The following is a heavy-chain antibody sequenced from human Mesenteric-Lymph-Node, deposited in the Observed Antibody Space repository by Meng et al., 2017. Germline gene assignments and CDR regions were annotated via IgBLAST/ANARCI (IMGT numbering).Heavy chain of an antibody. CDR3: ARDLRGAEAGVWGHYGMDV. D-gene: IGHD6-13*01. CDR1: GFTLSSYA. CDR2: ISDSGGST. J-gene: IGHJ6*02. V-gene: IGHV3-23*01. Sequence: GESLKISCAASGFTLSSYAMSWVRQPPGRGLEWVSYISDSGGSTHYEDSVKGRFTVSRDNSKNTLYLQMNSLRAEDAAVYYCARDLRGAEAGVWGHYGMDVWGQGTMVTVSS.